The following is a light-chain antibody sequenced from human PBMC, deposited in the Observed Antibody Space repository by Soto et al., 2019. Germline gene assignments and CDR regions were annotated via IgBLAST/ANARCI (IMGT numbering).Light chain of an antibody. J-gene: IGKJ1*01. V-gene: IGKV1-5*01. CDR1: QTISSW. CDR2: DAS. Sequence: DIQMTQSPSTLSGSVGDRVTITCRASQTISSWLAWYQQKPGKAPKVLIYDASSLQSGVPSRFSGSGSGTDFSLTISSLQPVDFATYYCQQYTGYSQWTFGQGTKVDIK. CDR3: QQYTGYSQWT.